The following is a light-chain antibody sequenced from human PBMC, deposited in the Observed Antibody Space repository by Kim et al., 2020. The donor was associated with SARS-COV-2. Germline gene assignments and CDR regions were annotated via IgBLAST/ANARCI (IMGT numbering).Light chain of an antibody. J-gene: IGLJ2*01. CDR1: TSNVGDNY. Sequence: QSVLTQPPSVSAAPGQKVTISCSGITSNVGDNYVSWYQHLPGTAPKLLIYDNYKRPSGIPDRFSGSKSGTSATLGITGLQTGDEADYYCATWSTSLNSFHWIFGGGTQLTVL. CDR2: DNY. CDR3: ATWSTSLNSFHWI. V-gene: IGLV1-51*01.